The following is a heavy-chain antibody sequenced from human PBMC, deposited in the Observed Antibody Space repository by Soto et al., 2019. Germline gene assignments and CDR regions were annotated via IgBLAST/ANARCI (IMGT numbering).Heavy chain of an antibody. CDR3: ARDQHY. V-gene: IGHV3-7*01. J-gene: IGHJ4*02. CDR1: GFTFSSYL. Sequence: LRLSCAASGFTFSSYLMSWVRQAPGKGLEWVANIKQDGSEKYYVDSVKGRFTISRDNAKNSLYLQMNSLRAEDTAVYYYARDQHYWGQGTLVTVSS. CDR2: IKQDGSEK.